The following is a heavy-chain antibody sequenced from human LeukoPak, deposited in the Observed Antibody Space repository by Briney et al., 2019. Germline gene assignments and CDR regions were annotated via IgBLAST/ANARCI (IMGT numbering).Heavy chain of an antibody. CDR1: GGSISSGDYY. CDR2: IYYSGST. D-gene: IGHD4-23*01. CDR3: ARDGNGDYYYYGMDV. J-gene: IGHJ6*02. Sequence: SETLSLTCTVSGGSISSGDYYWSWIRQPPGKGLEWIGYIYYSGSTYYNPSLKGRVTISVDTSKNQFSLKLSSVTAADTAVYYCARDGNGDYYYYGMDVWGQGTTVTVSS. V-gene: IGHV4-30-4*01.